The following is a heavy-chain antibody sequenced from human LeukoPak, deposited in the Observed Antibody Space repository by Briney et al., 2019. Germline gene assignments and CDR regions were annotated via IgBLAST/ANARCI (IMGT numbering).Heavy chain of an antibody. D-gene: IGHD3-10*01. CDR3: AKDSSYGSGSYYNGGDY. Sequence: GGSLRLSCAAPGFTFSSYAMSWVRQAPGKGLEWVSAISGSGGSTYYADSVKGRFTISRDNSKNTLYLQMNSLRAEDTAVYYCAKDSSYGSGSYYNGGDYWGQGTLVTVSS. V-gene: IGHV3-23*01. J-gene: IGHJ4*02. CDR2: ISGSGGST. CDR1: GFTFSSYA.